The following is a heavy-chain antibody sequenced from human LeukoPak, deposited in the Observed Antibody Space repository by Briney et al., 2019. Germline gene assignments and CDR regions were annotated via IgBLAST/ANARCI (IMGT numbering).Heavy chain of an antibody. J-gene: IGHJ1*01. Sequence: SETLSLTCTVSGGSIGGSISSYYWSWIRQPPGKGLEWIGYIYYSGSTNYNPSLKSRVTISVDTSKNQFSLKLSSVTAADTAVYYCARHSGIDGYNSGGYFQHWGQGTLVTVSS. CDR1: GGSIGGSISSYY. D-gene: IGHD5-24*01. V-gene: IGHV4-59*08. CDR2: IYYSGST. CDR3: ARHSGIDGYNSGGYFQH.